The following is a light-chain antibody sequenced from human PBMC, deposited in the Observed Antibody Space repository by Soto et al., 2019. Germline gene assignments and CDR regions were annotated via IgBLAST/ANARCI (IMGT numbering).Light chain of an antibody. CDR2: NSD. CDR3: ASWDDILHGPL. Sequence: QSALTQPPSASGTPGQRVTISCSGATSNFGTKSVNWYQHLPGAAPRLLIYNSDQRPPGGPDRFSGSKSGTSASLAISGLQSADEGDYYCASWDDILHGPLFGGGTKVTVL. V-gene: IGLV1-44*01. CDR1: TSNFGTKS. J-gene: IGLJ1*01.